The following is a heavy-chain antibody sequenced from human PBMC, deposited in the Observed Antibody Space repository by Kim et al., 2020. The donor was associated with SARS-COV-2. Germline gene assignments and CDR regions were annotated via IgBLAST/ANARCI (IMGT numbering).Heavy chain of an antibody. V-gene: IGHV4-61*02. CDR3: AREGRWSTALDY. Sequence: TLSLTCSVSGDSMTNNTLYWSWIRQPAGKGLEWIGRVSASGSTNYKSSLRSRVTISLDTSKTQFSLKLNSATAADTAVYYCAREGRWSTALDYWGPGTLVTVSS. D-gene: IGHD2-21*02. CDR1: GDSMTNNTLY. CDR2: VSASGST. J-gene: IGHJ4*02.